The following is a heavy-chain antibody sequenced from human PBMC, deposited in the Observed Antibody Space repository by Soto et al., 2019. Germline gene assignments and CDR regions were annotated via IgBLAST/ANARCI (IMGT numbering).Heavy chain of an antibody. CDR3: AKDRSTMRWFDP. J-gene: IGHJ5*02. V-gene: IGHV4-4*07. CDR2: IQMSGTT. CDR1: GASVRSYH. Sequence: SETLSLTCAVSGASVRSYHWSWIRQAAGKGPEWIGRIQMSGTTNYNPSLKTRVTMSLDTSKSEVSLRMTSVTAADTAVYFCAKDRSTMRWFDPWGQGILVTVSS. D-gene: IGHD3-10*01.